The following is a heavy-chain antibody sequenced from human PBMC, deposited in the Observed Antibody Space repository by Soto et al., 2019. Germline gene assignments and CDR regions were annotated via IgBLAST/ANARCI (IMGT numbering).Heavy chain of an antibody. CDR2: LSSSGGST. CDR3: AKGGCSSSSCYAELDY. D-gene: IGHD2-2*01. Sequence: GGSLRLSCAASGFTFNSYAMTWVRQAPGKGLEWVSGLSSSGGSTYYADSVKGRFTISRDNSKNTLFLQMNSLRTEDTAVYYCAKGGCSSSSCYAELDYWGQGTLVTVSS. J-gene: IGHJ4*02. V-gene: IGHV3-23*01. CDR1: GFTFNSYA.